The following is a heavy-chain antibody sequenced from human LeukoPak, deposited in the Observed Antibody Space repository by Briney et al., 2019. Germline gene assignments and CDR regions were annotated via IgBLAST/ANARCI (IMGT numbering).Heavy chain of an antibody. Sequence: GESLKISCKGSGYSFTSYWIGWVRQMPGKGLEWMGIIYPGDSDTRYSPSFQGQVTISADKSISTAYLQWSSLKASDTAMYYCARLLTDHWGCDTSIAARPVDYWGQGTLVTVSS. CDR2: IYPGDSDT. CDR3: ARLLTDHWGCDTSIAARPVDY. V-gene: IGHV5-51*01. D-gene: IGHD6-6*01. J-gene: IGHJ4*02. CDR1: GYSFTSYW.